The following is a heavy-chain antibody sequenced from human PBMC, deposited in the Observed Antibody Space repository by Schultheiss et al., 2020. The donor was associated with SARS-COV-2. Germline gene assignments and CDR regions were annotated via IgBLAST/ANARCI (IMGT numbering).Heavy chain of an antibody. CDR1: GGSISSSSYY. CDR3: ARVQWTGSVPD. J-gene: IGHJ3*01. D-gene: IGHD3/OR15-3a*01. CDR2: IYHSGST. Sequence: SETLSLTCTVSGGSISSSSYYWGWIRQPPGKGLEWIGSIYHSGSTYYNPSLKSRVTISVDTSKNQFSLKLSTVTAADTAVYYCARVQWTGSVPDWGQGTMVTVSS. V-gene: IGHV4-39*07.